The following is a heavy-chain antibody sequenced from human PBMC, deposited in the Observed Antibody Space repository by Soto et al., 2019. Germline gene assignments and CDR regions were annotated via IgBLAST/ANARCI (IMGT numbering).Heavy chain of an antibody. CDR2: VFHSGST. CDR1: GGSISSYY. D-gene: IGHD2-21*01. J-gene: IGHJ5*02. CDR3: ARSISGDPWFDP. Sequence: NPSETLSLTCTVSGGSISSYYWSWIRQPPGKGLEWIAYVFHSGSTNYNPSLKSRVTISIDTSKNRFSLSLRSASAADTAVYYCARSISGDPWFDPWGQGTLVTVS. V-gene: IGHV4-59*01.